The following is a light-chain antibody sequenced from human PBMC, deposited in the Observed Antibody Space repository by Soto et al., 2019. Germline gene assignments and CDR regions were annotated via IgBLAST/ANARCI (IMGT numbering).Light chain of an antibody. Sequence: QLVLTQPSSLSASPGASASLTCTLRSGINVGTYRIYWYQQKPGSPPQYLLRYKSDSDKQLGSGVPSRFAGSTDPSANAGILLISGRQSEDEAGYYCMIWHSSAVVFGGGTKLTVL. CDR3: MIWHSSAVV. CDR1: SGINVGTYR. J-gene: IGLJ2*01. CDR2: YKSDSDK. V-gene: IGLV5-45*03.